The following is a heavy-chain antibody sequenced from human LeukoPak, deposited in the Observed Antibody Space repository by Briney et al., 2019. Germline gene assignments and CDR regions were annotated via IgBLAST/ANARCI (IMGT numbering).Heavy chain of an antibody. CDR3: AKTAVAGTNYYYMDV. CDR1: GFTFSSYG. CDR2: IRYDGSNK. J-gene: IGHJ6*03. V-gene: IGHV3-30*02. Sequence: GGSLRLSCAASGFTFSSYGMHWVRQAPGRGVEWVAFIRYDGSNKYYADSVKGRFAIYRDNSKNTLYLQMNSLRAEDTAVYYCAKTAVAGTNYYYMDVWGKGTTVTVSS. D-gene: IGHD6-19*01.